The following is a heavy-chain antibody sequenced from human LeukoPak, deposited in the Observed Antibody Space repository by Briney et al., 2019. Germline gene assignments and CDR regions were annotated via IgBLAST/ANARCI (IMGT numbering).Heavy chain of an antibody. CDR1: GGSISNYY. J-gene: IGHJ6*03. CDR3: ARASVTYYYYYYMDV. V-gene: IGHV4-59*01. D-gene: IGHD4-11*01. CDR2: ISYSGST. Sequence: SETLSLTCTVSGGSISNYYWSWIRQPPGKGLEWIGYISYSGSTNNNPSLKSRATISVDTTKNQFSLKLSSVTAADTAVYYCARASVTYYYYYYMDVWGKGTTVTVSS.